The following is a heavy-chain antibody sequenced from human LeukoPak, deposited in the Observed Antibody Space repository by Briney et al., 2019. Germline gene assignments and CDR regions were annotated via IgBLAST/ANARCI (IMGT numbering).Heavy chain of an antibody. CDR2: IIPIFGAA. CDR1: GGTFSSYA. J-gene: IGHJ5*02. Sequence: SVKVSCKASGGTFSSYAISWVRQAPGQGLEWMGGIIPIFGAANYAQKFQGRVTITADESTSTAYMELSSLRSEDTAVYYCARDLGYSYPRIWFDPWGQGTLVTVSS. CDR3: ARDLGYSYPRIWFDP. V-gene: IGHV1-69*13. D-gene: IGHD5-18*01.